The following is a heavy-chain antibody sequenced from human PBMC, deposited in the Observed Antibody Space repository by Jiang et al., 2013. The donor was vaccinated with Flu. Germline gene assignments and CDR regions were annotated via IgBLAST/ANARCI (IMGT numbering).Heavy chain of an antibody. V-gene: IGHV4-61*02. Sequence: GLVKPSQTLSLTCTVSGGSISSGSYYWSWIRQPAGKGLEWIGRIYTGGSTNYNPSLKSRVTISVDTSKNQFSLKLSSVTAADTAVYYCARELSRAYFDYWGQGTLVTVSS. D-gene: IGHD3-16*02. J-gene: IGHJ4*02. CDR2: IYTGGST. CDR1: GGSISSGSYY. CDR3: ARELSRAYFDY.